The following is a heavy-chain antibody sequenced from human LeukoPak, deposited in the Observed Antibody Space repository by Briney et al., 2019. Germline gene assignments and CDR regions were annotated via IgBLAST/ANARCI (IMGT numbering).Heavy chain of an antibody. J-gene: IGHJ4*02. V-gene: IGHV3-23*01. CDR1: GFTFSSYA. CDR3: AKTTAGYSSGRYPGWPVDY. CDR2: ISGSGGGT. D-gene: IGHD6-19*01. Sequence: GGSLRLSCGASGFTFSSYAVSWVRQAPGKGLEWGSAISGSGGGTYYADSVKGRFTISRDNSKNTVYLQMNSLSNEDTDVYYCAKTTAGYSSGRYPGWPVDYWGQGTLVTVSS.